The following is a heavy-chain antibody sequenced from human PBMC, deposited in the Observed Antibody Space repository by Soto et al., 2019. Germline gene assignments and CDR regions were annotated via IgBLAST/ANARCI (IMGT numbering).Heavy chain of an antibody. V-gene: IGHV3-48*02. CDR3: AREDILGTRSFDY. J-gene: IGHJ4*02. CDR2: ISSNSVTI. D-gene: IGHD1-26*01. CDR1: GFIFSKYS. Sequence: GGSLRLSCGASGFIFSKYSMNWVRQAPGKGLEWLSYISSNSVTIYYADSVRGRFTIFRDNAKNSLYLQMNSLRDEDTAVYYCAREDILGTRSFDYWGQGALVTVSS.